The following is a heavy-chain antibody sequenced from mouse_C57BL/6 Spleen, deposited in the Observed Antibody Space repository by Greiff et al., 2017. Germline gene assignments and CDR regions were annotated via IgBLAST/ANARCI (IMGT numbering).Heavy chain of an antibody. V-gene: IGHV5-4*01. CDR2: ISDGGSYT. CDR1: GFTFSSYA. CDR3: ARDHWDED. D-gene: IGHD4-1*01. Sequence: EVMLVESGGGLVKPGGSLTLSCAASGFTFSSYAMSWVRQTPEKRLEWVATISDGGSYTYYPDNVKGRFTISRDNAKNNLYLQMSHLKSEDTAMYYCARDHWDEDWGQGTTLTVSS. J-gene: IGHJ2*01.